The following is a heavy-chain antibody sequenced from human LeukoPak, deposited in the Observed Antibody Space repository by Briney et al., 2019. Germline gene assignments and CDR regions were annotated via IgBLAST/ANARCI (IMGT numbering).Heavy chain of an antibody. CDR2: ISGSGGST. V-gene: IGHV3-23*01. D-gene: IGHD3-22*01. CDR1: GFTFSSYA. Sequence: GGSLRLSCAASGFTFSSYAMSWARQAPGKGLEWVSAISGSGGSTYYADSVKGRFTISRDNSKNTLYLKMNSLRAEDTAVYYCGKDRMIVVVIDAFDIWGQGTMVTVSS. CDR3: GKDRMIVVVIDAFDI. J-gene: IGHJ3*02.